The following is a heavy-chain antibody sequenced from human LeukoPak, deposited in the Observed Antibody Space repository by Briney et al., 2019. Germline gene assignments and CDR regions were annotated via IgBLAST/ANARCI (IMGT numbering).Heavy chain of an antibody. V-gene: IGHV4-34*01. CDR2: INHSGST. Sequence: SETLSLTCAVYGGSFSGYYWSWIRQPPGKGLEWIGEINHSGSTNYNPSLKSRVTISVDTSKNQFSLKLSSVTAADTAVYYCARAPSRPRSGRLAEYFQHWGQGTLVTVSS. J-gene: IGHJ1*01. CDR3: ARAPSRPRSGRLAEYFQH. D-gene: IGHD3-3*01. CDR1: GGSFSGYY.